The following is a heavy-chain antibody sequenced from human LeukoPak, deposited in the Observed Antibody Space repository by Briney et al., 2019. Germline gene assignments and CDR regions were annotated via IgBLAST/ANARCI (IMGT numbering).Heavy chain of an antibody. V-gene: IGHV1-69*05. CDR1: GGTFSSYA. CDR3: ARDLKYSSAPDVDKTFDP. J-gene: IGHJ5*02. CDR2: IIPIFDAT. Sequence: GSSVKVSCKASGGTFSSYAFSWVRQAPGQGLEWMGGIIPIFDATNYAQKFQGRVTITTDESTSTAYMELSSLRSEDTAVYYCARDLKYSSAPDVDKTFDPWSQGTLVTVSS. D-gene: IGHD6-25*01.